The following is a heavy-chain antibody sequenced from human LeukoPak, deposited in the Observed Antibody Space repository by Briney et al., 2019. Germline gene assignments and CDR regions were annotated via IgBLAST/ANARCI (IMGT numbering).Heavy chain of an antibody. Sequence: GASVKVSCKASGGTFSSYAISWVRQAPGQGLEWMGGIIPIFGTANYAQKFQGRVTITADESTSTAYMGLSSLRSEDTAVYYCAGVSRYYFDYWGQGTLVTVSS. V-gene: IGHV1-69*13. CDR1: GGTFSSYA. J-gene: IGHJ4*02. CDR2: IIPIFGTA. CDR3: AGVSRYYFDY.